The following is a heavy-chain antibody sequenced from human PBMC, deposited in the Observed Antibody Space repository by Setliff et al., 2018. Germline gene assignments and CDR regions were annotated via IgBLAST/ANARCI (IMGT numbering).Heavy chain of an antibody. D-gene: IGHD6-6*01. Sequence: SETLSLSCTVSGGSISSGGYYWSWIRQHPGKGLEWIGYIYYSGSTSYYNPSLQSQVTISIDTSKDQFSLTVTSVTAADTAMYYCARGRNVAARLLDSWGQGTLVTVSS. CDR2: IYYSGSTS. CDR1: GGSISSGGYY. CDR3: ARGRNVAARLLDS. V-gene: IGHV4-31*01. J-gene: IGHJ4*02.